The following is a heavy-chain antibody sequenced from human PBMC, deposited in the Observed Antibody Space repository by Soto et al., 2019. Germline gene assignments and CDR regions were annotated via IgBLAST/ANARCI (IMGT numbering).Heavy chain of an antibody. V-gene: IGHV1-58*02. Sequence: ASVKVSCKASGFTFTSSAMQWVRQARGQRLEWIGWIVVGSGNTNYAQKFQERVTITRDMSTSTAYMELSSLRSEDTAVYYCAASPVVPAAEYYYYYMDVWGKGTTVTVSS. D-gene: IGHD2-2*01. CDR2: IVVGSGNT. J-gene: IGHJ6*03. CDR3: AASPVVPAAEYYYYYMDV. CDR1: GFTFTSSA.